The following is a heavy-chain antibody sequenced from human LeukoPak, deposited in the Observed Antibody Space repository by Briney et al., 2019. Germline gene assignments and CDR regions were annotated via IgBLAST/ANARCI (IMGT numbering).Heavy chain of an antibody. CDR3: ARGRTFDN. Sequence: SVTLSLTCTVSGGSISSYDWSWIRQPPGKGLEWIGNIYDRGSTKYNPSLKSRVTISVDTSKNQFSLRLSSVTAADTAVYYCARGRTFDNWGQGTLVTVSS. CDR1: GGSISSYD. CDR2: IYDRGST. J-gene: IGHJ4*02. V-gene: IGHV4-59*01.